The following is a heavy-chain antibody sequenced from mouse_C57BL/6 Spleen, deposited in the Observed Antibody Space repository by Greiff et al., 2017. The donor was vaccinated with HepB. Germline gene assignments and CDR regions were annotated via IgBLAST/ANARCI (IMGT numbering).Heavy chain of an antibody. V-gene: IGHV5-6*01. Sequence: EVHLVESGGDLVKPGGSLKLSCAASGFTFSSYGMSWVRQTPDKRLEWVATISSGGSYTYYPDSVKGRFTISRDNAKNTLYLQMSSLKSEDTAMYYCARQGERRYFDVWGTGTTVTVSS. J-gene: IGHJ1*03. CDR2: ISSGGSYT. CDR1: GFTFSSYG. CDR3: ARQGERRYFDV.